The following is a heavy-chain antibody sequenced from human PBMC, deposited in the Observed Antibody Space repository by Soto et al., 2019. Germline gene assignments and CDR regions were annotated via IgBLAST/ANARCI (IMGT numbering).Heavy chain of an antibody. J-gene: IGHJ4*02. CDR1: GFAFSDYA. V-gene: IGHV3-23*01. Sequence: EVHLLESGGGLVQHGGSLRLSCAASGFAFSDYAMTWVRQAPGKGLEWVSDISDGDGATHYADSVKGRFTISRDDSKNTLYLQMDSLRAEDAAVYYCATGRTFFDFWGQGTLVTVSS. CDR2: ISDGDGAT. CDR3: ATGRTFFDF. D-gene: IGHD3-16*01.